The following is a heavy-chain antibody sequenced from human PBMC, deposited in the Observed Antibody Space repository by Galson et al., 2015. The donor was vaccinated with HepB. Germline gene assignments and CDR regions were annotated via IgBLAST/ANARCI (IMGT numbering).Heavy chain of an antibody. J-gene: IGHJ4*02. D-gene: IGHD4-17*01. CDR1: GFTFSDYY. CDR2: ISSSTIYT. V-gene: IGHV3-11*06. CDR3: ARVADADYGDHSHFDY. Sequence: SLRLSCAASGFTFSDYYMSWIRQAPGKGLEWISYISSSTIYTNYADSVKGRFTISRGNVKNSMYLQMNSLRAEDTAVYFCARVADADYGDHSHFDYWGQGTRVTVSS.